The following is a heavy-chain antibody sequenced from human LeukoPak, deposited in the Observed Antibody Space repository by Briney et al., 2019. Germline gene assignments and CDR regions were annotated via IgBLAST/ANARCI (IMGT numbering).Heavy chain of an antibody. CDR3: AREGNYCFDC. Sequence: GGSLRLSCAASGFTFSSYAMNWVRQAPGKGLEWVLYISSSGNTIYYADSVKGRFTISRDNAKNSLYLQMNGLRAEDTAVYYCAREGNYCFDCWGQGTLVTVSS. J-gene: IGHJ4*02. CDR1: GFTFSSYA. V-gene: IGHV3-48*03. CDR2: ISSSGNTI.